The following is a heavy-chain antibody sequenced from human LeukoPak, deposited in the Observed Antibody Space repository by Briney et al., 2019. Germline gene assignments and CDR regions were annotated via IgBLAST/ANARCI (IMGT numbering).Heavy chain of an antibody. D-gene: IGHD1-26*01. V-gene: IGHV3-23*01. Sequence: GGSLRLSCAASGFTFDNFRMSWVRQAPGKGLEWVSTVNADGGNTYYADSVKGRFTISRDNSKSTLILQMNSLRVEDTALYYCTKRVKYGGTWDHFADWGQGTLVTVSS. CDR1: GFTFDNFR. CDR2: VNADGGNT. J-gene: IGHJ4*02. CDR3: TKRVKYGGTWDHFAD.